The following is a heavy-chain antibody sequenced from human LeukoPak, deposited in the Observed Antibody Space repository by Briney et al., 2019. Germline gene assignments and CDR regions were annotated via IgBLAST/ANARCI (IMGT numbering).Heavy chain of an antibody. CDR3: ARDSSQQLVRYYFDL. J-gene: IGHJ4*02. D-gene: IGHD6-13*01. V-gene: IGHV3-23*01. CDR2: ISGSGSGT. Sequence: GGSLRLSCAASGFTFSSYAMSWVRQAPGEGLQWVSGISGSGSGTYYADSVRGRFTISRDNSKNTLYLQMNSLRAEDTAVYYCARDSSQQLVRYYFDLWGQGTLVTVSS. CDR1: GFTFSSYA.